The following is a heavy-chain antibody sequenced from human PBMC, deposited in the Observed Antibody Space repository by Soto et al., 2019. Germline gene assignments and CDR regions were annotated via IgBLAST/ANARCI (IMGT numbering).Heavy chain of an antibody. V-gene: IGHV3-23*01. CDR3: ARDVGLDSDDFFAY. J-gene: IGHJ4*02. CDR1: GFTFSSYG. Sequence: PGGSLRLSCTASGFTFSSYGMGWVRQAPGKGLQWVSTIRGDGGQTHYTDSVKGRFSISRDNSKNTAYLQMDSLRAEDTAMYFCARDVGLDSDDFFAYWGQGTQVTVSS. CDR2: IRGDGGQT. D-gene: IGHD3-9*01.